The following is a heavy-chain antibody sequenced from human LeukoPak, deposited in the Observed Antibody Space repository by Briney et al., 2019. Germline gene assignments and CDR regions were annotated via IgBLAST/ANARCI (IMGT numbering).Heavy chain of an antibody. CDR1: GFTFGDYA. CDR3: TRDNFIGDCSGGSCYFAFDI. V-gene: IGHV3-49*03. Sequence: GGSLRLSCTASGFTFGDYAMSWFRQAPGKGLEWVGFIRSKAYGGTTEYAASVKGRFTISRDDSKSIAYLQMNSLKTEDTAVYYCTRDNFIGDCSGGSCYFAFDIWGQGTMVTVSS. J-gene: IGHJ3*02. CDR2: IRSKAYGGTT. D-gene: IGHD2-15*01.